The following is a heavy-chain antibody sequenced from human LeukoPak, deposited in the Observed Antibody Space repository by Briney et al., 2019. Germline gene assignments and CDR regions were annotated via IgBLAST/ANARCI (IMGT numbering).Heavy chain of an antibody. CDR1: GFTFSDYY. D-gene: IGHD3-22*01. CDR2: ISGSGGTT. CDR3: AKLPATYDSSGYYLPHFDY. Sequence: GGSLRLSCAASGFTFSDYYMSWIRQARGKGLEWVSGISGSGGTTYYADSVKGRFTISRDDSKSTMYLQMNSLRAEDTAVYYCAKLPATYDSSGYYLPHFDYWGQGTLVTVSS. V-gene: IGHV3-23*01. J-gene: IGHJ4*02.